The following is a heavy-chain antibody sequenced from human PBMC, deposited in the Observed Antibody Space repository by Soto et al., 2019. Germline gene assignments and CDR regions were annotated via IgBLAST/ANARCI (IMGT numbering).Heavy chain of an antibody. CDR1: GFTFDDYA. J-gene: IGHJ4*02. Sequence: EVQLVESGGGLVQPGRSLRLSCAASGFTFDDYAMHCVRQAPGKGLEWVSYISWNSGSIAYADSVKGRFTISRDNARNSLYLQMNSLRAEDTALYYCAKVGSGSSFDYWGQGTLVTVSS. V-gene: IGHV3-9*01. CDR2: ISWNSGSI. D-gene: IGHD3-10*01. CDR3: AKVGSGSSFDY.